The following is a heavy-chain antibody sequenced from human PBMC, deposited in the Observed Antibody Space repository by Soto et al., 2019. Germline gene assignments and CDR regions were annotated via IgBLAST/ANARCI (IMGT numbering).Heavy chain of an antibody. J-gene: IGHJ3*02. CDR2: ISSSGSYI. V-gene: IGHV3-21*01. CDR3: ARGLIAARSGAFDI. D-gene: IGHD6-25*01. Sequence: EVLLVESGGGLVKPGGSLRLSCAASGFTFSSYSMTWVRQAPGKGLEWVSFISSSGSYIFYADSMKGRFTISRDNAKNSLYLQMNSLRAEATAVYSCARGLIAARSGAFDIWGQGTMVTVSS. CDR1: GFTFSSYS.